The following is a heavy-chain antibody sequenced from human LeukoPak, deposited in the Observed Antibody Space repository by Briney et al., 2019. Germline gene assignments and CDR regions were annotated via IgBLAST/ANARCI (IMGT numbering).Heavy chain of an antibody. V-gene: IGHV3-7*01. CDR3: AKEGDYPILTYDS. CDR1: GFTFSSYW. D-gene: IGHD4-17*01. CDR2: VKQDGSEK. J-gene: IGHJ5*01. Sequence: PGGSLILSCAASGFTFSSYWMNWLRQAPGKGLEWVANVKQDGSEKYYVDSVKGRFTISRDNVKNSLYLQMNSLRAEDTAVYYCAKEGDYPILTYDSWGQGALVTVSS.